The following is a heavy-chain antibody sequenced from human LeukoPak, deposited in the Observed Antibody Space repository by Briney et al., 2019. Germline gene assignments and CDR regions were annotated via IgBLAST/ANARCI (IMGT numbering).Heavy chain of an antibody. CDR1: GGSISSSSYY. Sequence: SETLSLTCTVSGGSISSSSYYWGWIRQPPGKGLEWIGSIYYSGSTYYNPSLKSRVTISVDTSKNQFSLKLSSVTAADTAVYYCAGYSNYYDSSGYYDNWFDPWGQGTLVTVSS. CDR3: AGYSNYYDSSGYYDNWFDP. V-gene: IGHV4-39*01. D-gene: IGHD3-22*01. CDR2: IYYSGST. J-gene: IGHJ5*02.